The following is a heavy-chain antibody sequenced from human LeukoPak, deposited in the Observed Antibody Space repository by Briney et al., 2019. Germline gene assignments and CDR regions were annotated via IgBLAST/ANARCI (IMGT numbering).Heavy chain of an antibody. CDR3: APYIVPAANALADWFDP. CDR2: IIPIFGTA. CDR1: GGTFSSYA. J-gene: IGHJ5*02. D-gene: IGHD2-2*01. Sequence: SVKVSCKASGGTFSSYAISWVRQAPGQGLEWMGGIIPIFGTANYAQKFQGRVTITADESTSTAYMELSSLRSEDTAVYYCAPYIVPAANALADWFDPWGQGTLVTVSS. V-gene: IGHV1-69*13.